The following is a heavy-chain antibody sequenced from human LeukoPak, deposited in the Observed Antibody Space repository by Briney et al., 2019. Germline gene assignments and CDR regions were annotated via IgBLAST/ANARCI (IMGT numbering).Heavy chain of an antibody. CDR1: GGSVSSGSFY. V-gene: IGHV4-61*01. Sequence: SETLSLTCTVSGGSVSSGSFYWSWIRQPPGKGLEWIGYIYYSGSTNYNPSLKSRVTISVDTSKNQFSLKLSSVTAADTAVYYCARHRPFTVATIKNAFDIWGQGTMVTVSS. D-gene: IGHD5-12*01. CDR3: ARHRPFTVATIKNAFDI. CDR2: IYYSGST. J-gene: IGHJ3*02.